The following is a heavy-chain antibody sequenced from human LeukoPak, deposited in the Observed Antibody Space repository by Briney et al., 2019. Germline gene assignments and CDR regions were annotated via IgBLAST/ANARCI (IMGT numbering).Heavy chain of an antibody. CDR3: SRESGPFCPFGY. D-gene: IGHD1-26*01. J-gene: IGHJ4*02. Sequence: KPSETLSLTCGVSGGSISGTNWWSWVRQPPGQGLEWIGEISLAGQTNYNPSLNGRVTMSLDKSSNQLSLYLTSVTAADTATYFCSRESGPFCPFGYWGQGTLVIVSS. CDR1: GGSISGTNW. CDR2: ISLAGQT. V-gene: IGHV4/OR15-8*02.